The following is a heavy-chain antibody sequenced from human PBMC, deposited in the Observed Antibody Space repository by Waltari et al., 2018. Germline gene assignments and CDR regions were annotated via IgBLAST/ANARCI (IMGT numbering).Heavy chain of an antibody. CDR1: GFTFTSYA. V-gene: IGHV3-23*01. D-gene: IGHD7-27*01. J-gene: IGHJ4*02. CDR2: ISGSGGST. Sequence: EVQLLESGGGLVQPGGSLRLSCAASGFTFTSYAMTWVRQAPGKGLEWVSGISGSGGSTYYADPVKGRFTISRDNSKKTLYLQMNSLRAEDTAVYYCAKGLSNWGSPLPLDYWGQGALVTVSS. CDR3: AKGLSNWGSPLPLDY.